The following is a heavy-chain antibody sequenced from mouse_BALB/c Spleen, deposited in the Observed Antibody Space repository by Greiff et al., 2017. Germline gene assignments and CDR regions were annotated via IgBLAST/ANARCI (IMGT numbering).Heavy chain of an antibody. CDR2: ISNGGGST. Sequence: EVQVVESGGGLVQPGGSLKLSCAASGFTFSSYTMSWVRQTPEKRLEWVAYISNGGGSTYYPDTVKGRFTISRDNAKNTLYLQMSSLKSEDTAMYYCARRPNSGGFAYWGQGTLVTVSA. CDR1: GFTFSSYT. CDR3: ARRPNSGGFAY. V-gene: IGHV5-12-2*01. J-gene: IGHJ3*01.